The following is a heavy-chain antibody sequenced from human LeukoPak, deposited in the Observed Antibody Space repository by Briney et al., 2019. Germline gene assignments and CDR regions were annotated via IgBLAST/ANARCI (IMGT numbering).Heavy chain of an antibody. CDR3: ARTRPNGVTDDTFDI. CDR2: IYHSGST. CDR1: GGSISSGGYY. Sequence: SETLSLTCTVSGGSISSGGYYWSWIRQPPGKGLEWIGYIYHSGSTYYNPSLKSRVTISVDRSKNQFSLKLSSVTAADTAVYYCARTRPNGVTDDTFDIWGQGTMVTVSS. D-gene: IGHD5-18*01. V-gene: IGHV4-30-2*01. J-gene: IGHJ3*02.